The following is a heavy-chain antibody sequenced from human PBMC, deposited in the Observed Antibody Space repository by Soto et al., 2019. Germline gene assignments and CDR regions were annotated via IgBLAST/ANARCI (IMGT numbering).Heavy chain of an antibody. Sequence: SETLSLTCAVSGDSISGSQWWSWIRQPPGKGLEWIGYIFHGGSTYYNPSLRSRVTISVDRSRTQFSLKMSSVTAADTAVYYCARGRVVVPAAVMFNCLDPWGQGALVTVSS. CDR1: GDSISGSQW. V-gene: IGHV4-30-2*01. D-gene: IGHD2-2*01. J-gene: IGHJ5*02. CDR3: ARGRVVVPAAVMFNCLDP. CDR2: IFHGGST.